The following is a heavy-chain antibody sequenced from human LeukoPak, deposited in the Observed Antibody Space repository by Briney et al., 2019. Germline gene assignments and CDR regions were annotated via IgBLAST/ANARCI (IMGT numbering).Heavy chain of an antibody. CDR2: ISYSGRT. J-gene: IGHJ5*02. D-gene: IGHD3-22*01. CDR1: GGSINSYY. V-gene: IGHV4-59*01. CDR3: AREDEEYYYDSSGSNWFDP. Sequence: SETLSLTCTVSGGSINSYYWSWIRQPPGKGLEWIGYISYSGRTNYNPSLKSRVTISVDTSKNQFSLKLSSVTAADTAVYYCAREDEEYYYDSSGSNWFDPWGQGTLVTVSS.